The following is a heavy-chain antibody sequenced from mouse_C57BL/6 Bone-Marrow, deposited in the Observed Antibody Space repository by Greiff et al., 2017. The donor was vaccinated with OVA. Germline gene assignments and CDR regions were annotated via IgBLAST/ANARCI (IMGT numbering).Heavy chain of an antibody. CDR3: ARPYSNPYYAMDY. CDR1: GYTFTDYY. V-gene: IGHV1-26*01. D-gene: IGHD2-5*01. J-gene: IGHJ4*01. CDR2: INPNNGGT. Sequence: EVQLQQSGPELVKPGASVKISCKASGYTFTDYYMNWVKQSHGKSLEWIGDINPNNGGTSYNQKFKGKATLTVDKSSSTAYMELRSLTSEDSAVYYCARPYSNPYYAMDYWGQGTSVTVSS.